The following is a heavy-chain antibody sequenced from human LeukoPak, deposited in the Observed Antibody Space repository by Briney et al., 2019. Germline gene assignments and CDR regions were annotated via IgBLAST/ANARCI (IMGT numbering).Heavy chain of an antibody. CDR3: AKDYYETSGYFDS. D-gene: IGHD3-22*01. CDR1: GLTFKIYS. Sequence: GGSLRLSCAASGLTFKIYSMHWVRQTPGKGLEWVAVIGGRGDSIFYADSVKGRFTISRDNSKNTVDLQMSSLRAEDTAIYYCAKDYYETSGYFDSWGQGSLVSVSS. J-gene: IGHJ4*02. V-gene: IGHV3-23*01. CDR2: IGGRGDSI.